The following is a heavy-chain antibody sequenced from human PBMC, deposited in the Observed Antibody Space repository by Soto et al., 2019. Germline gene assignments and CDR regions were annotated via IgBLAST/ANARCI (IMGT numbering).Heavy chain of an antibody. D-gene: IGHD6-13*01. CDR1: GGSISSYY. CDR2: INHSGST. V-gene: IGHV4-59*12. J-gene: IGHJ3*02. Sequence: TSETLSLTCTVSGGSISSYYWSWIRQPPGKGLEWIGYINHSGSTNYNPSLKSRVTISVDTSKNQFSLKLSSVTAADTAVYYCARGWGRIAGAFDIWGQGTMVTVSS. CDR3: ARGWGRIAGAFDI.